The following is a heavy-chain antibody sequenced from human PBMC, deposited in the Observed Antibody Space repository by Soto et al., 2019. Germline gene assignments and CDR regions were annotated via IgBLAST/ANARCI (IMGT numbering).Heavy chain of an antibody. J-gene: IGHJ5*02. V-gene: IGHV3-48*01. CDR2: ISSSSTTK. CDR3: ARDGCSGSNCLNCFEP. D-gene: IGHD2-15*01. Sequence: PGGSLRLSCAASGFTFSSYSMNWVRQAPGKGLEWVSYISSSSTTKYYADSVKGRFTISRDNAKNSLYLQMNSLRAEDTAVYYCARDGCSGSNCLNCFEPWGQGTLVTVSS. CDR1: GFTFSSYS.